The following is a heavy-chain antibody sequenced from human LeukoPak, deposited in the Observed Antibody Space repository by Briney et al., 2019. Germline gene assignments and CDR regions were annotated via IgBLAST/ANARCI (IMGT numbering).Heavy chain of an antibody. CDR2: INPSGGST. Sequence: ASVKVSCKASGYTFTSYYMHWVRQAPGQGLEWMGIINPSGGSTSYAQKFQGRVTMTRDMSTSTVYMELSGLRSEDTAVYYCARSVSVVRGVITGAFDYWGQGTLVTVSS. CDR1: GYTFTSYY. J-gene: IGHJ4*02. V-gene: IGHV1-46*01. CDR3: ARSVSVVRGVITGAFDY. D-gene: IGHD3-10*01.